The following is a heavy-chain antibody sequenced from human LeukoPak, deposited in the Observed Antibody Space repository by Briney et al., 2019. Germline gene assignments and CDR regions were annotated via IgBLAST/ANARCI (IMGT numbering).Heavy chain of an antibody. CDR1: GFTFSSYS. J-gene: IGHJ4*02. CDR3: ASGITGTTAY. Sequence: PGGSLRLSCAASGFTFSSYSMNWVRQAPGKGLEWVSSISSSSSYIYYADSVKGRFTISRDNAKNSLYLQMNSLRAGDTAVYYCASGITGTTAYWGQGTLVTVSS. V-gene: IGHV3-21*01. D-gene: IGHD1-7*01. CDR2: ISSSSSYI.